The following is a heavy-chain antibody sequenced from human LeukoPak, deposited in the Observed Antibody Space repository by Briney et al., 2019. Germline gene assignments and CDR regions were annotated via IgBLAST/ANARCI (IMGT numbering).Heavy chain of an antibody. CDR3: AKGSRIVVVVAADY. CDR1: GFTFSSYG. V-gene: IGHV3-30*18. J-gene: IGHJ4*02. Sequence: PGRSLRLSCAASGFTFSSYGMHWVRQAPGKGLEGVAVISYDGGNKYYADSVKGRFTISRDNSKNTLYLQMNSLRAEDTAVYYCAKGSRIVVVVAADYWGQGTLVTVSS. CDR2: ISYDGGNK. D-gene: IGHD2-15*01.